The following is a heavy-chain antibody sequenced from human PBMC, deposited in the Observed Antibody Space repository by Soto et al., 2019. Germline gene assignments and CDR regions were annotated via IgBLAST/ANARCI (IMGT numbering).Heavy chain of an antibody. J-gene: IGHJ6*02. CDR2: IYYSGST. Sequence: SETLSLTCTVSGGSISSGGYYWSWIRQHPGKGLEWIGYIYYSGSTYYNPSLKSRVTISVDTSKNQFSLRLSSVTAADTAVYYCARDHSYYDRRVVLYGMDVWGQGTTVTVSS. CDR1: GGSISSGGYY. CDR3: ARDHSYYDRRVVLYGMDV. D-gene: IGHD3-22*01. V-gene: IGHV4-31*03.